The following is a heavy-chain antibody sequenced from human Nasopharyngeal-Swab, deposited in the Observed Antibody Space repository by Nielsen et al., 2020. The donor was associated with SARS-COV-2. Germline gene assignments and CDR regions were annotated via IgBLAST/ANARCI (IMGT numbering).Heavy chain of an antibody. Sequence: SETLSLTCTVSGYSISSGYYWGWIRQPPGKGLEWIASIYHSGNTYYNPSLKSRVTISVDTSKNQFSLKLNSVTAADTALYFCVHLWLPGFWGQGTWSPSPQ. D-gene: IGHD2-21*01. J-gene: IGHJ4*02. V-gene: IGHV4-38-2*02. CDR2: IYHSGNT. CDR1: GYSISSGYY. CDR3: VHLWLPGF.